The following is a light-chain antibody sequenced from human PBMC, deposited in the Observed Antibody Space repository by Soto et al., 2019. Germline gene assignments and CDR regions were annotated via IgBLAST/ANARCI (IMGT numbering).Light chain of an antibody. V-gene: IGKV4-1*01. J-gene: IGKJ2*01. CDR3: QQYLSNPYT. CDR1: QSVLYSSNNKNY. CDR2: WSS. Sequence: DIVMTQSPDSLAVSLGERATVNCKSSQSVLYSSNNKNYLAWYQQKPGQPPKLLIYWSSTRASGVPDRFSGSASGADFTLTISSLQAEDVAVYYCQQYLSNPYTLGQGTKLEIK.